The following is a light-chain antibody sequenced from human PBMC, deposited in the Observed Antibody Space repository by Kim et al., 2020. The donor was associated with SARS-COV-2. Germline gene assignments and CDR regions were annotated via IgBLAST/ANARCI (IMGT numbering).Light chain of an antibody. V-gene: IGKV2-30*02. CDR3: MQGTHWQWT. CDR1: QSLVHSDGNTY. CDR2: KIS. J-gene: IGKJ1*01. Sequence: DVVMTQSPLSLPVTLGQPASISCRSSQSLVHSDGNTYFSWFQQRPGQSPRRLIYKISDRDSGVPDRFSGSGSGTDFTLKISRVEAEDVGVYYCMQGTHWQWTLGQGTKVDIK.